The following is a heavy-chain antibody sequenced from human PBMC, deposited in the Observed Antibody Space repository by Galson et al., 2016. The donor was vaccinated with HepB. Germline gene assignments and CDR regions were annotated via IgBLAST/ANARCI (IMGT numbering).Heavy chain of an antibody. Sequence: CAISGDSVSSNSAGWYWIRQSPSRGLEWLGRTYYRSKWHFDYAESVESRISINPDTAKNQLSLQLSSVTPEDTAIYYCARSYLLGRGFGSWGQGTLVTVSS. V-gene: IGHV6-1*01. CDR2: TYYRSKWHF. CDR1: GDSVSSNSAG. CDR3: ARSYLLGRGFGS. D-gene: IGHD7-27*01. J-gene: IGHJ4*02.